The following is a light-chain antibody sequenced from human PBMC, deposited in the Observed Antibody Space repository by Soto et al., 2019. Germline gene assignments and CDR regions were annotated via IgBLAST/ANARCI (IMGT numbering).Light chain of an antibody. V-gene: IGLV2-8*01. J-gene: IGLJ2*01. CDR3: SLYVGSNNWI. Sequence: QSALTQPPSASGSPGQSVTISCTGTSSDVGSYNYVSWYQQHPGKAPKVMIYDVNKRPSGVPDRFSGSKSGNTASLTVSGLQAEDEADYYCSLYVGSNNWIFGXGTKLTVL. CDR2: DVN. CDR1: SSDVGSYNY.